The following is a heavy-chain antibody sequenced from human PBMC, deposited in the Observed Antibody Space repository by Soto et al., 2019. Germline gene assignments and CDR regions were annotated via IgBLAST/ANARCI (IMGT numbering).Heavy chain of an antibody. J-gene: IGHJ6*02. D-gene: IGHD5-18*01. Sequence: HPGGSLRLSCAASGFTFSSYSMNWVRQAPGKGLEWVSYISSSSSTIYYADSVKGRFTISRDNAKNSLYLQMNSLRDEDTAVYYCASEIQLWSFYYGMDVWGQGTTVTVSS. V-gene: IGHV3-48*02. CDR3: ASEIQLWSFYYGMDV. CDR2: ISSSSSTI. CDR1: GFTFSSYS.